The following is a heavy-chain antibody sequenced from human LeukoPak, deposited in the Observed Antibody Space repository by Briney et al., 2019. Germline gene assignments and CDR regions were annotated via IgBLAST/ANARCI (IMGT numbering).Heavy chain of an antibody. CDR1: GFIFSRYW. CDR3: AKSIASRWYYFDY. J-gene: IGHJ4*02. CDR2: ISGSGGST. D-gene: IGHD6-13*01. V-gene: IGHV3-23*01. Sequence: GGSLRLSCATSGFIFSRYWMSWVRQAPGKGLEWVSAISGSGGSTYYADSVKGRFTISRDNSKNTLYLQMNSLRAEDTAVYYCAKSIASRWYYFDYWGQGTLVTVSS.